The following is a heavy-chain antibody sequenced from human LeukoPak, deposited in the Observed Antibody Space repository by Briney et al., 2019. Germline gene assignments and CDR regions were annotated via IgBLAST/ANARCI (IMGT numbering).Heavy chain of an antibody. Sequence: GESLKISCKGSGNSFTSYWIGWVRQMPGKGLEWMGFIFPGDSDTRYSPSFQGQVIISADKSISTAYLQWSSLKASDTAMYYCARLRTGEPYEYFQHWGQGTLVTVSS. J-gene: IGHJ1*01. D-gene: IGHD3-10*01. CDR1: GNSFTSYW. CDR3: ARLRTGEPYEYFQH. V-gene: IGHV5-51*01. CDR2: IFPGDSDT.